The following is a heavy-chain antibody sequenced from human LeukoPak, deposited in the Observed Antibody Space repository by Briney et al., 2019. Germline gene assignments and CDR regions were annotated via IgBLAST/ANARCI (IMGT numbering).Heavy chain of an antibody. V-gene: IGHV4-31*03. CDR3: ARAALSLVWFDP. CDR2: IYYSGST. J-gene: IGHJ5*02. D-gene: IGHD2/OR15-2a*01. CDR1: GGSISSGGYY. Sequence: SQTLSLTCTVSGGSISSGGYYWSWIRQHPGKGLEWIGYIYYSGSTYYNPSLKSRVTISVDTSKNQFSLKLSSVTAAHTAVYYCARAALSLVWFDPWGQGTLVTVSS.